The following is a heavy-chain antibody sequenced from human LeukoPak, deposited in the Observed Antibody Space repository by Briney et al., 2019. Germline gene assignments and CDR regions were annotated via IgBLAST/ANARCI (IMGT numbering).Heavy chain of an antibody. CDR2: IRYDGSNK. Sequence: GGSLRLSCAASGFTFSSYGMHWVRQAPGKGLEWVAFIRYDGSNKYYADSVKGRFTISRDDSKNTLYLQMNSLRAEDTAVYYCAKDRGWSNDYWGQGTLVTVSS. J-gene: IGHJ4*02. D-gene: IGHD6-19*01. CDR3: AKDRGWSNDY. CDR1: GFTFSSYG. V-gene: IGHV3-30*02.